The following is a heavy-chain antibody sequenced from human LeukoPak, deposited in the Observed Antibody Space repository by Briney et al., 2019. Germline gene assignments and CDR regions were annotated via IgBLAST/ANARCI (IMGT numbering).Heavy chain of an antibody. D-gene: IGHD6-19*01. CDR1: GGSISSSSYY. CDR3: ARTRSGPDY. V-gene: IGHV4-39*01. CDR2: IYYSGST. Sequence: SETLSLTCTVSGGSISSSSYYWGWIRQPPGKGLEWIGSIYYSGSTYYNPSLKSRVTISVDTSKNQFSLKLSSVTAADTAVYYFARTRSGPDYWGQGTLVTVSS. J-gene: IGHJ4*02.